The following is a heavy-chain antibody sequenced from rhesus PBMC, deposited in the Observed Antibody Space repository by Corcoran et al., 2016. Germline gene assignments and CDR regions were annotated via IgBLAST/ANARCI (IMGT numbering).Heavy chain of an antibody. CDR3: TRPDDYGHYDS. J-gene: IGHJ4*01. D-gene: IGHD3-9*01. Sequence: QVQLVQSGAEVKKPGASVKLSCKASGYTFTNYYINWVRQAPGQVFEWMGWINPNPGNAGAAQQFQGQVTLTRDTSTSTASVELSSLRSEDTAIYYCTRPDDYGHYDSWGQGVLVTVSS. CDR2: INPNPGNA. V-gene: IGHV1S9*01. CDR1: GYTFTNYY.